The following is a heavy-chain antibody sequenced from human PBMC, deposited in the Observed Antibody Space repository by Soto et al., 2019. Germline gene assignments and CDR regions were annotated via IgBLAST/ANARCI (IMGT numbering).Heavy chain of an antibody. CDR2: IYSSGDT. CDR3: ARIGTGAYDFWSGYRVSGMEV. V-gene: IGHV4-39*01. CDR1: GGSVTSGGYY. D-gene: IGHD3-3*01. J-gene: IGHJ6*02. Sequence: SETLSLTCTVSGGSVTSGGYYWSWIRHCPGKGLEWIGYIYSSGDTNYNPSLKSRVTISVDTSKNQFSLQLSSVTAADTAVYYCARIGTGAYDFWSGYRVSGMEVWGQGTTVTVSS.